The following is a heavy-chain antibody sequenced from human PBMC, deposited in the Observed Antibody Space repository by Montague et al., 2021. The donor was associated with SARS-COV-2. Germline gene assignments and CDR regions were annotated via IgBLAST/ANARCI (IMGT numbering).Heavy chain of an antibody. Sequence: SETLSLTCAVYNGSFGSYYWTWIRQPPGKGLEWIGEISHDGGARPHPSLNSRLNIFLGSSGVSLSLTSVTAADTGVYYCARAVRSESPYSGGFYYLDVWAQGTLVTVSS. D-gene: IGHD5-18*01. CDR3: ARAVRSESPYSGGFYYLDV. J-gene: IGHJ4*02. CDR1: NGSFGSYY. CDR2: ISHDGGA. V-gene: IGHV4-34*01.